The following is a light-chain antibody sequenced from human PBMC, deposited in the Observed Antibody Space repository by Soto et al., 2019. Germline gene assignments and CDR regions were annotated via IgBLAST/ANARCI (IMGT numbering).Light chain of an antibody. CDR1: QGISSP. J-gene: IGKJ1*01. Sequence: AIQLTQSPSSLSASVGDRVTITCRASQGISSPLAWYQQKPGEAPKLLIYDASTLDIGLPPRFRGSGSGTDFTLTISSLQPEDFAIYQCQHFSTSQWPFGQGTKVEVK. CDR3: QHFSTSQWP. CDR2: DAS. V-gene: IGKV1-13*02.